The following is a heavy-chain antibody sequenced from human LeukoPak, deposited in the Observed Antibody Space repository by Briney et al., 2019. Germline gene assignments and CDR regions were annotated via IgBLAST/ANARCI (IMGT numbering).Heavy chain of an antibody. J-gene: IGHJ4*02. CDR3: ARQNDFRLDY. D-gene: IGHD3-3*01. Sequence: GESLRISCQGSGSTFSSYWIGWVRQMPGKGLEWMGIIYPGDSDTRYSPSLQGQVTISVDTSIGTAYLQWSSLKASDTAIYYCARQNDFRLDYWGQGTLVTVSS. CDR1: GSTFSSYW. CDR2: IYPGDSDT. V-gene: IGHV5-51*01.